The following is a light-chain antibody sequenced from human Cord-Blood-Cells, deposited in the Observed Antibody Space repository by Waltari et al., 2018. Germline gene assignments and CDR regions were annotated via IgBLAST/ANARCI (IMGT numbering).Light chain of an antibody. CDR3: KQYNSYSYT. V-gene: IGKV1-5*01. Sequence: DIQMTQSPSTLSASVGDRVTITCRASQSISSWLAWYQQKPGKAPKLLIYDASSLESGGPSRFSGSGAGTEFTLTISSLQPDDFATYYCKQYNSYSYTFGQGTKLEIK. CDR1: QSISSW. CDR2: DAS. J-gene: IGKJ2*01.